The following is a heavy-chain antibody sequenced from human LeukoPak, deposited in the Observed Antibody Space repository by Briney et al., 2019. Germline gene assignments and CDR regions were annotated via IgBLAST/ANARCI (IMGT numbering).Heavy chain of an antibody. CDR1: GASISSYY. V-gene: IGHV4-39*01. Sequence: SETLSVTCTVSGASISSYYWNWIRQPPGKGLEWIGSIYYSGSTYYNPSLKSRVTISVDTSKNQFSLKLSSVTAADTAVYYCASGGRDYDFWPLIDYWGQRTLVTVSS. D-gene: IGHD3-3*01. J-gene: IGHJ4*02. CDR2: IYYSGST. CDR3: ASGGRDYDFWPLIDY.